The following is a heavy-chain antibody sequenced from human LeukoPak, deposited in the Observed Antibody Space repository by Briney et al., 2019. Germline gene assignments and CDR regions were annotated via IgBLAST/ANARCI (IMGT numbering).Heavy chain of an antibody. D-gene: IGHD3-22*01. J-gene: IGHJ4*02. CDR2: ISGSGGST. CDR1: GFTFSSYA. Sequence: GGSLRLSCAASGFTFSSYAMSWVRQAPGKGLEWVSAISGSGGSTYYADSVKGRFTISRGNSKNTLYLQMNSLRAEDTAVYYCAKWMTSGYYPHYFDYWGQGTLVTVSS. V-gene: IGHV3-23*01. CDR3: AKWMTSGYYPHYFDY.